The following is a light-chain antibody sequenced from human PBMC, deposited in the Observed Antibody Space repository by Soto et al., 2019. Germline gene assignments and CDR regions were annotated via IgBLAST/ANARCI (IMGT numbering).Light chain of an antibody. J-gene: IGLJ1*01. V-gene: IGLV2-14*01. Sequence: QSALTQPASVSGSPGQSITISCTGTSSDIGGYNHVSWYQQHPGKAPKLMIYEVRNRPSGVSNRFSGSKSGNTASLTISGLQAEDEADYYCTSYTSSSTYVFGTGTKLTVL. CDR2: EVR. CDR3: TSYTSSSTYV. CDR1: SSDIGGYNH.